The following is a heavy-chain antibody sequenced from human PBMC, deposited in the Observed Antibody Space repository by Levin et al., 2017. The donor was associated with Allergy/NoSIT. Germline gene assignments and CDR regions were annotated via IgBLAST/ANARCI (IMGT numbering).Heavy chain of an antibody. J-gene: IGHJ4*02. CDR2: IRNKAHGGTT. D-gene: IGHD3-16*02. V-gene: IGHV3-49*04. CDR3: TRGGPPNYDYNWGCHRDGYFDY. Sequence: GGSLRLSCTGSGFTFGDYAMSWVRQAPGKGLEWVGFIRNKAHGGTTEYAASVKGRLTISRDDYKSFVYLQMNSLKTEDTAVYFCTRGGPPNYDYNWGCHRDGYFDYWGQGTLVTVSS. CDR1: GFTFGDYA.